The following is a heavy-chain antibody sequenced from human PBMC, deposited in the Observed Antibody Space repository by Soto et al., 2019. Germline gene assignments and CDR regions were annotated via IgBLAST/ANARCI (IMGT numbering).Heavy chain of an antibody. Sequence: SETLSLTCTVSGVSISSSYWSWVRQSPGTGPEWIGYIYYTGTTNYNPSLKRRVTISLDTAKNQFSLNVNSLTTADTAVYFCARGGNRYSNTASGVGGFDFWGQGTLVTV. CDR3: ARGGNRYSNTASGVGGFDF. J-gene: IGHJ4*02. CDR1: GVSISSSY. V-gene: IGHV4-59*01. D-gene: IGHD5-12*01. CDR2: IYYTGTT.